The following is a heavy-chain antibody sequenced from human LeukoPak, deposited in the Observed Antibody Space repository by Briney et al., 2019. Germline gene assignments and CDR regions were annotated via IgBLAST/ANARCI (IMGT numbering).Heavy chain of an antibody. D-gene: IGHD3-3*01. CDR1: GFTFSSYW. CDR2: IKQDGSEK. Sequence: GGSLRLSCAASGFTFSSYWMSWVRQAPGKGLEWVANIKQDGSEKYYVDSVKGRFTISRDNAKNSLYLQMNSLRAEDTAVYYCARDSIFGPPRMNYWGQGTLATVSS. J-gene: IGHJ4*02. CDR3: ARDSIFGPPRMNY. V-gene: IGHV3-7*01.